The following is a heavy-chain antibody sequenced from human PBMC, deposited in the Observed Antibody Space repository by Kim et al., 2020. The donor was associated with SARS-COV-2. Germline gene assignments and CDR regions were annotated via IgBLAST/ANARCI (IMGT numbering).Heavy chain of an antibody. V-gene: IGHV3-23*01. J-gene: IGHJ4*02. D-gene: IGHD2-8*01. CDR1: GFTFSASV. CDR2: ITGSGGST. CDR3: AKDHQWSFDY. Sequence: GGSLRLSCAASGFTFSASVMRWVRQAPGKGLEWVSTITGSGGSTFYADSVKGRFTISRDNSKNTLYLQMNSLRAEDTALYYCAKDHQWSFDYWGQGSLVT.